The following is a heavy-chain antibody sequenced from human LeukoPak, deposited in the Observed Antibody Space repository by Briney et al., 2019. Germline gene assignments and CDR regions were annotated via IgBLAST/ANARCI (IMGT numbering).Heavy chain of an antibody. CDR2: INSDGSST. Sequence: PGGSLRLSCAASGFTFSSYWMHWVRQAPGKGLVWVSRINSDGSSTSYADSVKGRFTISRDNAKNTLYLQMNSLRAEDTAVYYCARVPPPSLGYGDYDLYYWGQGTLVTVSS. J-gene: IGHJ4*02. V-gene: IGHV3-74*01. CDR1: GFTFSSYW. D-gene: IGHD4-17*01. CDR3: ARVPPPSLGYGDYDLYY.